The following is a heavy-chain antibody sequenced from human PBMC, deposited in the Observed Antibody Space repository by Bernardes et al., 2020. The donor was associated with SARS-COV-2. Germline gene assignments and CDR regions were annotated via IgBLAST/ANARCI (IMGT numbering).Heavy chain of an antibody. CDR3: ARDGRNYLQEFDY. D-gene: IGHD1-7*01. Sequence: GGSLRLSCAASGFSFSSHWMHWVRQAPGKGLVWVSRINSDGSSTTYADSVKGRFTISRDNAKNTLYLQMNSLRAEDTAVYYCARDGRNYLQEFDYWGQGNLVTVSS. CDR2: INSDGSST. J-gene: IGHJ4*02. CDR1: GFSFSSHW. V-gene: IGHV3-74*01.